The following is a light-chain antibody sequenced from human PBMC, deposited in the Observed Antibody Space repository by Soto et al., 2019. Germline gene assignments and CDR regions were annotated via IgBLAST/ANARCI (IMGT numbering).Light chain of an antibody. Sequence: QSALTQPAPVSGSPGQSITISCPGTNSDVGDYNYVSWYQQHPGKAPKLIIYEVSNRPSGISDRFSASKSGNTASLTISGLQAEDEADYYCSSYTNSNTRVFGTGTKVTVL. V-gene: IGLV2-14*01. CDR2: EVS. J-gene: IGLJ1*01. CDR1: NSDVGDYNY. CDR3: SSYTNSNTRV.